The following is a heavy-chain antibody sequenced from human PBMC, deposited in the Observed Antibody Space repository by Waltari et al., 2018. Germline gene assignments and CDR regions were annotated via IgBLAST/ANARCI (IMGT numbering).Heavy chain of an antibody. CDR2: ISYDGSNK. J-gene: IGHJ4*02. D-gene: IGHD2-15*01. V-gene: IGHV3-30-3*01. CDR3: ARVVGAVGY. Sequence: QVQLVESGGGVVQPGRSLRLSWAASGFPFSSYALHWVRQAPGKGLEWVAVISYDGSNKYYADSVKGRFTISRDNSKNTLYLQMNSLRAEDTAVYYCARVVGAVGYWGQGTLVTVSS. CDR1: GFPFSSYA.